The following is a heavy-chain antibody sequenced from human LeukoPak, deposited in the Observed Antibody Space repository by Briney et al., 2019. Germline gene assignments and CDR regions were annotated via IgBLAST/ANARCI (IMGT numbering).Heavy chain of an antibody. Sequence: GASVTVSCKASGYTFTANYLHWVRQAPGQGLEWMGWIDPNSGGTNHAQMFQGRVTMTRDTSISTAYMELSRLRSDDTAVYYCASGSGLYSPDYWGQGTLVTVSS. D-gene: IGHD3-3*01. V-gene: IGHV1-2*02. J-gene: IGHJ4*02. CDR1: GYTFTANY. CDR2: IDPNSGGT. CDR3: ASGSGLYSPDY.